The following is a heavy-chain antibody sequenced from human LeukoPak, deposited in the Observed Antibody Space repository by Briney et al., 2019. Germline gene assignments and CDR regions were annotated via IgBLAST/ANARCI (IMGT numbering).Heavy chain of an antibody. CDR2: IWYDGSNK. Sequence: PGGSLRLSCAASGFTFSSYGMHWVRQAPGKGLEWVAVIWYDGSNKYYADSVKGRFTISRDNSKNTLYLQMNSLRAEDTAVYYCARGSSIAARPGSPGGESDYWGQGTLVTVSS. D-gene: IGHD6-6*01. CDR3: ARGSSIAARPGSPGGESDY. V-gene: IGHV3-33*01. CDR1: GFTFSSYG. J-gene: IGHJ4*02.